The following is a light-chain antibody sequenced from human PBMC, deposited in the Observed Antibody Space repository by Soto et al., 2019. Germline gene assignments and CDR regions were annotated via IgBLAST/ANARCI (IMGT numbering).Light chain of an antibody. CDR3: AAWDGSVYV. CDR1: GSNIAFDT. J-gene: IGLJ1*01. CDR2: SNS. Sequence: HSVLTQPPSASGTPGQRVTISCSGSGSNIAFDTVDWYQQLPGAAPKLLIYSNSQRPLGVPVRFSGSKSGTSASLAISGLQSEDEADYYCAAWDGSVYVFGIGTKVTVL. V-gene: IGLV1-44*01.